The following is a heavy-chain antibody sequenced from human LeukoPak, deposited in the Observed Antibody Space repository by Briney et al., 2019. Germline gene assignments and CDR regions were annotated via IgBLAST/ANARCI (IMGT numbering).Heavy chain of an antibody. CDR1: GGSITSTLYY. D-gene: IGHD2-2*01. Sequence: KSSETLSLTCTVSGGSITSTLYYWGWFRQSSGKGLEWIGSIYYSGSTYYNPPLKSRVTISVDTSKNQFSLRLTSVTAADTAVYFCAGQPENTRGFYWGQGTLVTVSS. V-gene: IGHV4-39*01. CDR2: IYYSGST. J-gene: IGHJ1*01. CDR3: AGQPENTRGFY.